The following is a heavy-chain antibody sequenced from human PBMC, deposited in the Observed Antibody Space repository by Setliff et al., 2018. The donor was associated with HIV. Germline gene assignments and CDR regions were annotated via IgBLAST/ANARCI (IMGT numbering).Heavy chain of an antibody. CDR1: GFSFSSYA. J-gene: IGHJ2*01. D-gene: IGHD1-26*01. CDR3: ARDEAIEGALTYFDL. V-gene: IGHV3-23*01. CDR2: ISGTGLNT. Sequence: PGGSLRLSCAATGFSFSSYAMNWVRQTPGKGLEWVSGISGTGLNTYYSDSVKGRFAISRGNSKDTLYLQMNSLRAEDTAVYYCARDEAIEGALTYFDLWGRGTLVTVSS.